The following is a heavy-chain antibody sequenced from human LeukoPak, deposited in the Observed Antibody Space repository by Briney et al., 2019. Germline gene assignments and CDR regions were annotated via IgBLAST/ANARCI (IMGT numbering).Heavy chain of an antibody. J-gene: IGHJ4*02. CDR1: GFTVSSNY. CDR3: AKWEIRGTAHQLDY. CDR2: IYSGGST. Sequence: GGSLRLSCAASGFTVSSNYMSWVRQAPGKGLEWVSVIYSGGSTYYADSVKGRFTISRDNSKNTLYLQMNSLRAEDTAVYYCAKWEIRGTAHQLDYWGQGALVTVSS. V-gene: IGHV3-66*01. D-gene: IGHD1-7*01.